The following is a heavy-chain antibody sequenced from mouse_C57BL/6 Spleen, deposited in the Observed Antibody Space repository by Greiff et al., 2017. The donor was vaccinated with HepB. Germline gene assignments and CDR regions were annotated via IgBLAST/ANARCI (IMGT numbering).Heavy chain of an antibody. CDR1: GYTFTSYW. CDR3: ARSSTTVVAPGGMDY. CDR2: INPSSGYT. Sequence: QVQLQQSVAELAKPGASVKLSCKASGYTFTSYWMHWVKQRPGQGLEWIGYINPSSGYTKYNQKFKDKATLTADKSSSTAYMQLSSLTYEDSAVYYCARSSTTVVAPGGMDYWGQGTSVTVSS. V-gene: IGHV1-7*01. D-gene: IGHD1-1*01. J-gene: IGHJ4*01.